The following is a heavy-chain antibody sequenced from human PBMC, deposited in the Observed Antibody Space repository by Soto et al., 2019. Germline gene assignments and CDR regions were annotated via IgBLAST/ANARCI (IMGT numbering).Heavy chain of an antibody. Sequence: QVQLQQSGPGLVKYSQTLSLTCAISWDSVFSYSAVWNWIRQSPSRGLEWLGRTCYRAEWSSDYALTVKSQITSRPDTSKNKFSLQLKSVTPEDTAVYYCAKSPPNCSCGRCYCFNYWGQGTLVTVSS. CDR2: TCYRAEWSS. CDR3: AKSPPNCSCGRCYCFNY. D-gene: IGHD2-15*01. J-gene: IGHJ4*02. V-gene: IGHV6-1*01. CDR1: WDSVFSYSAV.